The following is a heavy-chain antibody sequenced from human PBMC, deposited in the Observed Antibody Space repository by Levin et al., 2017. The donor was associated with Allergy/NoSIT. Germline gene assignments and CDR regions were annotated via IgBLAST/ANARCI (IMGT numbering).Heavy chain of an antibody. CDR2: IWYDGSNK. Sequence: GESLKISCAASGFTFSSYAMHWVRQAPGKGLEWVAVIWYDGSNKDYADSVKGRFTISRDNSKNTLYLQMNSLRAEDTGVYYCARVRIIMLRPDYYGMDVWGQGTTVTVSS. V-gene: IGHV3-33*01. CDR1: GFTFSSYA. D-gene: IGHD3-10*01. J-gene: IGHJ6*02. CDR3: ARVRIIMLRPDYYGMDV.